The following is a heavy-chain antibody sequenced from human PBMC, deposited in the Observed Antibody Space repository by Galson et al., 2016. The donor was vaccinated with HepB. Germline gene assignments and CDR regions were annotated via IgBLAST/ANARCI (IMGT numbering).Heavy chain of an antibody. CDR1: GFSIRNHW. J-gene: IGHJ4*02. D-gene: IGHD6-13*01. CDR2: INQDGSVE. V-gene: IGHV3-7*03. Sequence: SLRLSCAASGFSIRNHWMSWVRQAPGKGLEWVANINQDGSVETYADSVRGRFTVFKDNAKNSVYLQLNSMSADDTAMFYCARIAADGSTFDYWGQGTLVTVSS. CDR3: ARIAADGSTFDY.